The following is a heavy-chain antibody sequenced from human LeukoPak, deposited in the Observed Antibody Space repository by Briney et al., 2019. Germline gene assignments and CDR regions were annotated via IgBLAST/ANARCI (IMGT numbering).Heavy chain of an antibody. D-gene: IGHD1-26*01. Sequence: GGSLRLSCAASGFTFSSYGMHWVRQAPGKGLEWVADIWFDGKNEHFADSVKGRFTISRDNSKNTLYLQMNSLRAEDTAVYYCARVGGTDAYDIWGQGTMVTVSS. CDR1: GFTFSSYG. CDR3: ARVGGTDAYDI. CDR2: IWFDGKNE. J-gene: IGHJ3*02. V-gene: IGHV3-33*01.